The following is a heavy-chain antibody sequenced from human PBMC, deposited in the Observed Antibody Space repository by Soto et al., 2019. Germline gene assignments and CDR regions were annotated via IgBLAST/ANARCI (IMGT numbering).Heavy chain of an antibody. Sequence: GASVKVSCKDSGYTFTSYGISWVRPAPGQGLEWMGWISAYNGNTNYAQKLQGRVTMTTDTSTSTAYMELRSLRSDDTAVYYCAVSLYYDSSGPWYFDYWGQGTLVTVSS. V-gene: IGHV1-18*04. CDR3: AVSLYYDSSGPWYFDY. J-gene: IGHJ4*02. D-gene: IGHD3-22*01. CDR1: GYTFTSYG. CDR2: ISAYNGNT.